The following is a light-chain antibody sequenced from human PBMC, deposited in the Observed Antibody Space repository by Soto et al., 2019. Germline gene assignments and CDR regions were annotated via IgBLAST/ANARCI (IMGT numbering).Light chain of an antibody. J-gene: IGLJ2*01. CDR3: QTWGTAVV. Sequence: QPVLTQSPSASASLGASVKLTCTLSSGHSSYAIAWHQQQPEKGPRYLMKLNSDGSPSKGDGIPDRFSGSSSGAERYLTISSLQSEDEADYYCQTWGTAVVFGGGTKLTVL. CDR1: SGHSSYA. V-gene: IGLV4-69*01. CDR2: LNSDGSP.